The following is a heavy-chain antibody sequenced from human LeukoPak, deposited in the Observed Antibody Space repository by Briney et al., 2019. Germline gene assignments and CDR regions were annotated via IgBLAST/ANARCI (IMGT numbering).Heavy chain of an antibody. J-gene: IGHJ5*02. V-gene: IGHV4-39*01. Sequence: SETLSLTCTVSGGSISSSSYYWGWIRQPPGKGLEWIGNIYYSGSTYYNPSLKSRVTISVDTSKNQFSLKLSSVTAADTAVYYCARHPFLNWFDPWGQGTLVTVSS. CDR1: GGSISSSSYY. CDR3: ARHPFLNWFDP. CDR2: IYYSGST. D-gene: IGHD2/OR15-2a*01.